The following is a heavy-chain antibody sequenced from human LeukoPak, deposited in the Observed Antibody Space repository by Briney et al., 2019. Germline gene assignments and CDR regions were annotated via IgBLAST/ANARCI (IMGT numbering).Heavy chain of an antibody. CDR3: ATSWGPDTSAFRWGRDGMDV. D-gene: IGHD3-16*01. J-gene: IGHJ6*02. Sequence: GGSLRLSCAASGFTFSSYGMHWVRQAPGKGLEWVSAISKSGDHTYYAASAKGRFTIYRDNSKNTQYLQMNSLRAEDTAVYYCATSWGPDTSAFRWGRDGMDVWGQGTTVIVS. V-gene: IGHV3-23*01. CDR2: ISKSGDHT. CDR1: GFTFSSYG.